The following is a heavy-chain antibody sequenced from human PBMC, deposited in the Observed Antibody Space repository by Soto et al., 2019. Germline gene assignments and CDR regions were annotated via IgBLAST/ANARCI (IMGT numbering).Heavy chain of an antibody. Sequence: SETLSLTCTVSGGSISSYYWSWIRQPPGKGLEWIGYIYYSGSTNYNPSLKSRVTISVDTSKNQFSLKLSSVTAADTAVYYCARALPSRGVLRYFDWLFAGALDIWGQGTMVTVSS. V-gene: IGHV4-59*01. CDR1: GGSISSYY. J-gene: IGHJ3*02. D-gene: IGHD3-9*01. CDR3: ARALPSRGVLRYFDWLFAGALDI. CDR2: IYYSGST.